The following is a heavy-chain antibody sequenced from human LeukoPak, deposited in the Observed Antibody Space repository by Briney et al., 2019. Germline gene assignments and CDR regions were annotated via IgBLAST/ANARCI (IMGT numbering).Heavy chain of an antibody. CDR3: ARDRSSSSNGAYFDY. Sequence: PGGSLRLSCAVSGFTSSTAWLTWVRQAPGKGLEWVADMRQDGSDKYYVDSVKGRFIISGDIAKNSVPLHMNRLRVEDTAVCYCARDRSSSSNGAYFDYWGQGTLVTVSS. J-gene: IGHJ4*02. D-gene: IGHD6-6*01. CDR1: GFTSSTAW. V-gene: IGHV3-7*01. CDR2: MRQDGSDK.